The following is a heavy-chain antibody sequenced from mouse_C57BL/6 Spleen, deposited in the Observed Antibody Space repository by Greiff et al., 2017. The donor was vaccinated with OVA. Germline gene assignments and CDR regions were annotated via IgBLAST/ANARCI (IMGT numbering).Heavy chain of an antibody. CDR1: GYTFTSYW. Sequence: QVQLKQPGAELVKPGASVKLSCKASGYTFTSYWMQWVKQRPGQGLEWIGEIDPSDSYTNYNQKFKGKATLTVDTSSSTAYMRLSSLTSEDSAVYYCARGGGTYGYFDVWGTGTTVTVSS. CDR2: IDPSDSYT. CDR3: ARGGGTYGYFDV. V-gene: IGHV1-50*01. D-gene: IGHD4-1*01. J-gene: IGHJ1*03.